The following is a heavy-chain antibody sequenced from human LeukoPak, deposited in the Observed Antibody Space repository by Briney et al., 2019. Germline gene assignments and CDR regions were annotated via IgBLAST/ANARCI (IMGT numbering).Heavy chain of an antibody. V-gene: IGHV4-59*01. D-gene: IGHD3-22*01. CDR3: ARENPSGYYNRPIDY. J-gene: IGHJ4*02. Sequence: PSETLSLTCTVSGASISSYYWSWIRQPPGKGLEWIGDIYYSGSIKYNPSHKSRVTMSVDTSKNQFSLKLSSVTAADTAIYYCARENPSGYYNRPIDYWGQGTLVTVSS. CDR2: IYYSGSI. CDR1: GASISSYY.